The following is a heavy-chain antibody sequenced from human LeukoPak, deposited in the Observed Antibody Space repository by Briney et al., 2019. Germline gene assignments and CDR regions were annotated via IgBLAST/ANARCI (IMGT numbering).Heavy chain of an antibody. CDR2: ISSSSSYI. CDR1: GFTFSSYS. V-gene: IGHV3-21*01. D-gene: IGHD7-27*01. J-gene: IGHJ3*02. CDR3: ARIGAGEEYGAFDI. Sequence: PGGSLRLSCAASGFTFSSYSMNWVRQAPGKGLEWVSSISSSSSYIYYADSVKGRFTISRDNAKNSLYLQMNSLRAEDTAVYYCARIGAGEEYGAFDIWGQGTIVTVSS.